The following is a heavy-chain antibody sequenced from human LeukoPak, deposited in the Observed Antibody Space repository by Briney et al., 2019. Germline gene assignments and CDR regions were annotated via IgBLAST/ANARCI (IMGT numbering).Heavy chain of an antibody. Sequence: LGESLKISCQGSGYRFNAYWIAWVRQLPGKGLEWMGIIYPDDSDTRYSPSFQGQVTISADKSVRTAYLQWSSLKASDTAMYYCARPNITSYYDSRGYDAFDVWGQGTMVTVSS. J-gene: IGHJ3*01. V-gene: IGHV5-51*01. CDR3: ARPNITSYYDSRGYDAFDV. D-gene: IGHD3-22*01. CDR2: IYPDDSDT. CDR1: GYRFNAYW.